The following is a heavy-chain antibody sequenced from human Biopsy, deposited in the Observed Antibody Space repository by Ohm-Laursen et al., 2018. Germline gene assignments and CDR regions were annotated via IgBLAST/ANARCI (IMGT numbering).Heavy chain of an antibody. V-gene: IGHV3-23*01. CDR2: ISASDDSK. J-gene: IGHJ5*02. CDR1: GFTFTNYA. CDR3: ATGPVQMVYANLRGEFAS. Sequence: SLRLSCAASGFTFTNYAMSWVRQAPGKGLEWVSSISASDDSKYYGDSVKGRFTISRDSSTNTLYLRMNGLRADDTAVYYCATGPVQMVYANLRGEFASWGQGALVTVSS. D-gene: IGHD2-8*01.